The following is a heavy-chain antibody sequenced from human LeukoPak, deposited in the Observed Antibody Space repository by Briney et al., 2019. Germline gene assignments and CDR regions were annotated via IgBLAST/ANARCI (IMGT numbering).Heavy chain of an antibody. CDR3: ARAKGSGSYFNWFDP. D-gene: IGHD3-10*01. J-gene: IGHJ5*02. V-gene: IGHV4-34*01. CDR2: INHSGST. Sequence: SETLSLTCAVYGGSFSGYYRSWIRQPPGKGLEWIGEINHSGSTSYNPTLKSRVTISVDTSKNQFSLKLSSVTAADTAVYYCARAKGSGSYFNWFDPWGQGTLVTVSS. CDR1: GGSFSGYY.